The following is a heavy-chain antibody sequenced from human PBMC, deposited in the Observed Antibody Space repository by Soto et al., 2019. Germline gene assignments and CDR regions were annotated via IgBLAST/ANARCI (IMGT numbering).Heavy chain of an antibody. V-gene: IGHV4-30-2*01. CDR1: GGSISSGGYS. CDR2: IYHSGST. J-gene: IGHJ4*02. Sequence: QLQLQESGSGLVKPSQTLSLTCAVSGGSISSGGYSWSWIRQPPGKGLEWIGYIYHSGSTYYNPSLKSRVPISVDRSKNQLSLKLSSVTAADTAVYYCARGAAVPAATFDYWGQGTLVTVSS. CDR3: ARGAAVPAATFDY. D-gene: IGHD2-2*01.